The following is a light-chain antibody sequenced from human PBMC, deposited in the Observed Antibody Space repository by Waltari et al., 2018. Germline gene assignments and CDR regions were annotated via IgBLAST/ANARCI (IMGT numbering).Light chain of an antibody. CDR1: QSVGYN. CDR3: QQYNNWQIT. V-gene: IGKV3-15*01. Sequence: EVVMTQSPATLSVSPGERVTLSCRASQSVGYNLAWFQQQPGQAPRLLIYGASTRATDIPDRFSGSGSGTAFTHTISSLQSEDFANYYCQQYNNWQITFGQGTRL. J-gene: IGKJ5*01. CDR2: GAS.